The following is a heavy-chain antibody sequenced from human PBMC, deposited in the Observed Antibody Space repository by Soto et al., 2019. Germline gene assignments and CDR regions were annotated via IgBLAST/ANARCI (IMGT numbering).Heavy chain of an antibody. V-gene: IGHV4-39*07. Sequence: SETLSLTCTVSGGSISSSSYYWGWIRQPPGKGLEWIGSIYYSGSTYYNPSLKSRVTISVDTSKNQSSLKLSSVTAADTAVYYCALSTMVRTRDLFYWGQGTLVTVSS. D-gene: IGHD3-10*01. CDR2: IYYSGST. CDR1: GGSISSSSYY. J-gene: IGHJ4*02. CDR3: ALSTMVRTRDLFY.